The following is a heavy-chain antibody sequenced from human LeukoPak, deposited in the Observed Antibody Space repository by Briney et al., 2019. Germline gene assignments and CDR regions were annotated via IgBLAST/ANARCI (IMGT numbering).Heavy chain of an antibody. J-gene: IGHJ4*02. CDR1: GYTFTSYG. CDR3: ARVPLYNYDSVWADY. Sequence: GASVKVSCKASGYTFTSYGISWVRQAPGQGLEWMGWISAYNGNTNYAQKLQGRVTMTTDTSTSTAYMELRSLRSDDTAVYYCARVPLYNYDSVWADYWGQGTLVTVSS. D-gene: IGHD3-22*01. CDR2: ISAYNGNT. V-gene: IGHV1-18*01.